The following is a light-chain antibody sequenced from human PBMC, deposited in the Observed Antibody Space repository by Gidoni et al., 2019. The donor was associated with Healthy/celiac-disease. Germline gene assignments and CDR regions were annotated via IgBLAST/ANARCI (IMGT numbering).Light chain of an antibody. CDR1: QSVSSY. CDR3: QQRSNWPPLT. Sequence: EIVFTQSPATLSLSPGDRATLTCRASQSVSSYLAWYQQKPGQAPRLLIYEASNRATGIPARFSGSGSGTDFTLTISSLEPEDFAVYYCQQRSNWPPLTFGGGTKVEIK. CDR2: EAS. J-gene: IGKJ4*01. V-gene: IGKV3-11*01.